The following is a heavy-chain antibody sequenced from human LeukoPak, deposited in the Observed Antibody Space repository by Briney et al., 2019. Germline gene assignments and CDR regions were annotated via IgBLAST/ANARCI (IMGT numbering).Heavy chain of an antibody. D-gene: IGHD3-10*01. CDR3: ARGGYYYGSGSYYPNWFDP. CDR2: IYTSGST. Sequence: PSQTLSLTCTVSGGSISSGSYYWSWIRQPAGKGLEWIGRIYTSGSTNYKPSLKSRVTISVDTSKNQFSLKLSSVTAADTAVYYCARGGYYYGSGSYYPNWFDPWGQGTLVTVSS. V-gene: IGHV4-61*02. J-gene: IGHJ5*02. CDR1: GGSISSGSYY.